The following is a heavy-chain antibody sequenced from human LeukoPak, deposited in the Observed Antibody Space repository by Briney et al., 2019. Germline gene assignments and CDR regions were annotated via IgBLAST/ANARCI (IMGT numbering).Heavy chain of an antibody. V-gene: IGHV1-24*01. CDR2: FDPEDGET. D-gene: IGHD3-3*01. CDR1: GYTLTELS. CDR3: AREGVLRFLEWLPGQHDAFDI. Sequence: ASVKVSCKVSGYTLTELSMHWVRQAPGKGLEWMGGFDPEDGETIYAQKFQGRVTMTEDTSSDTAYMELSSLRSEDTAVYYCAREGVLRFLEWLPGQHDAFDIWGQGTMVTVSS. J-gene: IGHJ3*02.